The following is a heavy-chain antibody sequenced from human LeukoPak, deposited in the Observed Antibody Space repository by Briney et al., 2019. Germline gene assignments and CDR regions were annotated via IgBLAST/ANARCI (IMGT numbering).Heavy chain of an antibody. V-gene: IGHV4-34*01. CDR2: INHSGST. Sequence: SETLSLTCAVCGGSLSGYYWSWIRQPRGKGLEWIGEINHSGSTNYNPSLKSRVTISVDTSKNQFSLKLSSVTAADTAVYYCARQESQNWFDPWGQGTLVTVSS. CDR3: ARQESQNWFDP. CDR1: GGSLSGYY. J-gene: IGHJ5*02.